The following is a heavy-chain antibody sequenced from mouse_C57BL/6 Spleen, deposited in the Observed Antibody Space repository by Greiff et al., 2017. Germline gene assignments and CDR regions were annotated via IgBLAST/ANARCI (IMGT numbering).Heavy chain of an antibody. V-gene: IGHV1-4*01. CDR3: ARGGSLLSDAMDY. CDR2: INPSSGYT. Sequence: QVQLQQSGAELARPGASVKMSCKASGYTFTSYTMHWVKQRPGQGLEWIGYINPSSGYTKYNQKFKDKATLTADKSSSTAYMQLSSLTSEDSAVYYCARGGSLLSDAMDYWGQGTSVTVSS. D-gene: IGHD2-1*01. J-gene: IGHJ4*01. CDR1: GYTFTSYT.